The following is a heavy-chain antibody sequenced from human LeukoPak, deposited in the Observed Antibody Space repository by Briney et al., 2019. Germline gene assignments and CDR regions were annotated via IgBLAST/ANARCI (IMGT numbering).Heavy chain of an antibody. CDR2: ISSSSSYI. D-gene: IGHD6-13*01. V-gene: IGHV3-21*01. J-gene: IGHJ4*02. CDR1: GFTFSSYS. CDR3: ARGFLAGSSWYN. Sequence: GRSLRLSCAASGFTFSSYSMNWVRQAPGKGLEWVSSISSSSSYIYYADSVKGRFTISRDNAKNSLYLQMNSLKAEDTAVYYCARGFLAGSSWYNWGQGTLVTVSS.